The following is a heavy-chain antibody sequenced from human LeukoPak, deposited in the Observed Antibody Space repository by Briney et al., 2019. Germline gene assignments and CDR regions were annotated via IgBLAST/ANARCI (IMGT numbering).Heavy chain of an antibody. CDR2: ISSGSSYI. J-gene: IGHJ6*03. V-gene: IGHV3-21*01. CDR1: GFIFSSYS. Sequence: GGSLRLSCAASGFIFSSYSMNWVRQAPGKGLEWVSSISSGSSYIYYADSVKGRFTISRDNAKNSLYLQMNSLSAEDTAVYYCAYTSGYDFSSYYYYYMDVWGKGTTVTVSS. D-gene: IGHD5-12*01. CDR3: AYTSGYDFSSYYYYYMDV.